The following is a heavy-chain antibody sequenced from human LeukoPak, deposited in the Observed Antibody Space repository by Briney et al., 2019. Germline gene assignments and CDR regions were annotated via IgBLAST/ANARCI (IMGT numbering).Heavy chain of an antibody. Sequence: ASVKVSCKASGGTFSSYAISWVRQAPGQGLEWMGGIIPIFGTANYAQKFQGRVTITTDESTSTAYMELSSLRSEDTAVYYCARDSGVWGSYRTSAFDIWGRGTMVTVSS. V-gene: IGHV1-69*05. J-gene: IGHJ3*02. CDR1: GGTFSSYA. CDR3: ARDSGVWGSYRTSAFDI. D-gene: IGHD3-16*02. CDR2: IIPIFGTA.